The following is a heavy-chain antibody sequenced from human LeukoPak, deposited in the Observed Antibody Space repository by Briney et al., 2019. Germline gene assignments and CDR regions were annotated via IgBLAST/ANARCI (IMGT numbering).Heavy chain of an antibody. CDR2: IYHSGST. CDR3: ARDGYYGSGSHTAYFDY. CDR1: GGSIGSYS. Sequence: SETLSLTCTVSGGSIGSYSWSWIRQPPGKGLEWIGYIYHSGSTNYNPSLKRRVTISVDTSKNQFSLKLSSVTAADTAVYYCARDGYYGSGSHTAYFDYWDQGTLVTVSS. V-gene: IGHV4-59*01. J-gene: IGHJ4*02. D-gene: IGHD3-10*01.